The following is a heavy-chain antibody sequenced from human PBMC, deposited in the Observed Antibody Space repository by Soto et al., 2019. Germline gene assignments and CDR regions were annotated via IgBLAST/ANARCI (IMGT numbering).Heavy chain of an antibody. J-gene: IGHJ5*02. CDR3: AREGRYYASGRFWWFDP. CDR1: VGSFIDYY. CDR2: INHSGST. Sequence: SETLSLTCAFYVGSFIDYYWSWIRQPPGKGLEWIGEINHSGSTNYNPSLKSRVTISVDTSKNQFSLKLSSVTAADAAVYYCAREGRYYASGRFWWFDPWGQGTLVTVSS. D-gene: IGHD3-10*01. V-gene: IGHV4-34*01.